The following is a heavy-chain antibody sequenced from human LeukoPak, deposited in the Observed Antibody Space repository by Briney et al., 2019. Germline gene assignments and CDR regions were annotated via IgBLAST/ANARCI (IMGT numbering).Heavy chain of an antibody. J-gene: IGHJ4*02. CDR2: ISAYNGNT. CDR1: GYTFTSYC. CDR3: ARYPLSYCGNWRYYFDY. Sequence: AAVKVSCKASGYTFTSYCISWVRQDPGHGLEWMGWISAYNGNTNYAQNLQDRFFMHTDKSTSTAYMELRSLRSDDTAVYYCARYPLSYCGNWRYYFDYWGQGTLVTVSS. V-gene: IGHV1-18*04. D-gene: IGHD1-1*01.